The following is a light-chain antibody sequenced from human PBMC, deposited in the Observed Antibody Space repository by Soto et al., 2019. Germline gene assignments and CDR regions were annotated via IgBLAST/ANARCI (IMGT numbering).Light chain of an antibody. Sequence: QSALTQPASVSGSPGQSITISCTGTSSDVGGYDYVSWYQQPPGKAPKLMIYEVTNRPSGVSNRFSGSKSGNTASLTISGVQAEEEADYYCSSYISSSTHLAFGGGTKVTVL. CDR3: SSYISSSTHLA. CDR1: SSDVGGYDY. J-gene: IGLJ2*01. V-gene: IGLV2-14*01. CDR2: EVT.